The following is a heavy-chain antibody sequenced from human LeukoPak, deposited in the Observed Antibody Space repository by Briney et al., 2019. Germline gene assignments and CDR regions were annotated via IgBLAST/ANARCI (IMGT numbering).Heavy chain of an antibody. V-gene: IGHV3-74*01. J-gene: IGHJ4*02. CDR3: ARNSGSYYFDY. CDR1: GFTFSSYW. Sequence: GGSLRLSCAAPGFTFSSYWMHWVRQAPGKGLVWVSRINSDGSSTSYADSVKGRFTISRDNAKNTLYLQMNSLRAEDTAVYCCARNSGSYYFDYWGQGTLVTVSS. CDR2: INSDGSST. D-gene: IGHD1-26*01.